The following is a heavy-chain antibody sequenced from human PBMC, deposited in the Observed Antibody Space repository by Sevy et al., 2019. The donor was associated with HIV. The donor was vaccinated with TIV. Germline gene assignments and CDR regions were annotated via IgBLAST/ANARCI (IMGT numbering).Heavy chain of an antibody. CDR1: GFTFSSYA. V-gene: IGHV3-23*01. J-gene: IGHJ4*02. CDR2: ISGSGGST. Sequence: GGSLRLSCAASGFTFSSYAMSWVRQAPGKGLEWVSAISGSGGSTYYADSVKGRFTISRDNSKNTLYLQRNSLRAEDTAVYYCAKDRYCSSTSCSGHFDYWGQGTLVTVSS. CDR3: AKDRYCSSTSCSGHFDY. D-gene: IGHD2-2*01.